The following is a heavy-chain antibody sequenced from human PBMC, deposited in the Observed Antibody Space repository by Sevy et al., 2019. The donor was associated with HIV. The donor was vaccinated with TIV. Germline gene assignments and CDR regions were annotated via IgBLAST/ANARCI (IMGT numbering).Heavy chain of an antibody. J-gene: IGHJ2*01. CDR3: ARDWRDTAMGYWYFDL. D-gene: IGHD5-18*01. Sequence: GGSLRLSCAASGFTFSSYWMHWVRQAPGKGLVWVSRINSDGSSTSYADSVKGRFTISRDNAKNTLYLQMNSLRAEDTAVYYCARDWRDTAMGYWYFDLWGRGTLVTVSS. CDR1: GFTFSSYW. V-gene: IGHV3-74*01. CDR2: INSDGSST.